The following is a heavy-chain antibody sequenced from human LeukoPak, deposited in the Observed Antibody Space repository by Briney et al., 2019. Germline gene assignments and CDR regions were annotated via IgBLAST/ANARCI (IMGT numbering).Heavy chain of an antibody. CDR3: ARRKPTSGAQYWFDP. Sequence: ASVKVSCKASVYTFTSYDINWVRQATGQGLEWLGWMNPNSGNTGYAQEFQGRVTMTRDTSISTAYMELSSLTSEDTAVYYCARRKPTSGAQYWFDPWGQGTLVTASS. V-gene: IGHV1-8*01. D-gene: IGHD3-10*01. CDR2: MNPNSGNT. J-gene: IGHJ5*02. CDR1: VYTFTSYD.